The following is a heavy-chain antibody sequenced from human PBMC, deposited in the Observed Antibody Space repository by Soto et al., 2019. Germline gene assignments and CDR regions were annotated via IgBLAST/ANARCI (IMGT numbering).Heavy chain of an antibody. CDR3: ARDLWGYCGTDCYPLDV. J-gene: IGHJ6*02. CDR1: GGSINRGGYC. CDR2: ISYGGST. V-gene: IGHV4-31*03. Sequence: QTPSLPCTVSGGSINRGGYCWSWIRPHPGKGLYWFWCISYGGSTSYNPSLKSRFTISVDSSKNQFSLKLTSVTAADTAVYYCARDLWGYCGTDCYPLDVWGQGTTVT. D-gene: IGHD2-21*02.